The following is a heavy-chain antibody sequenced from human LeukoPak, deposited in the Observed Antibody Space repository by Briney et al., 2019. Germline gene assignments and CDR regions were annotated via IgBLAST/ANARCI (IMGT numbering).Heavy chain of an antibody. J-gene: IGHJ5*02. Sequence: SVKVSCKASGGTFSSYAISWVRQAPGQGLEWMGGIIPIFGTANYAQKFQGRDTITADESTSTAYMELSSLRSEDTAVYYCARGPYSSSQFDPWGQGTLVTVSS. CDR3: ARGPYSSSQFDP. V-gene: IGHV1-69*13. D-gene: IGHD6-13*01. CDR1: GGTFSSYA. CDR2: IIPIFGTA.